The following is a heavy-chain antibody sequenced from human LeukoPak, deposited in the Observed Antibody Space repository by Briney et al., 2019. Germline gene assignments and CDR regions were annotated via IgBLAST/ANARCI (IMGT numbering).Heavy chain of an antibody. CDR2: ISSSSSYI. V-gene: IGHV3-21*01. CDR1: GFTFSSYS. D-gene: IGHD6-13*01. Sequence: PGGSLRLSCAASGFTFSSYSMNWVRQAPGKGLEWVSSISSSSSYIYYADSVKGRFTISRDNAKNSLYLQMNSLRAEGTAVYYCARVKAAAGPGSLGYWGQGTLVTVSS. J-gene: IGHJ4*02. CDR3: ARVKAAAGPGSLGY.